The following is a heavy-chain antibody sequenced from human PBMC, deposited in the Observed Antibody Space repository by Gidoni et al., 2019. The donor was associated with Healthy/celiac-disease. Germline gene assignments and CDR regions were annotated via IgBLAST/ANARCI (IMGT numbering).Heavy chain of an antibody. CDR1: GCTCDDYA. CDR2: ISWNSGSI. D-gene: IGHD6-19*01. CDR3: AKDMGIAVAGTLGY. V-gene: IGHV3-9*01. Sequence: EVQLLESRGRLVQPGRYLRLPWAASGCTCDDYAMDWVRKASGKGLEWVSGISWNSGSIGYADSVKGRFTISRDNDKNSLYLQMNSLRAEDTALYYCAKDMGIAVAGTLGYWGQGTLVTVSS. J-gene: IGHJ4*02.